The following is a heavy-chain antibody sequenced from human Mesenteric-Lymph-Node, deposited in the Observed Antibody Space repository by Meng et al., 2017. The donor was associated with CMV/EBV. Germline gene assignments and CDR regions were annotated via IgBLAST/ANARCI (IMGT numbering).Heavy chain of an antibody. Sequence: GSLRLSCTVSGGSVSSGTYYWNWIRQPPGKGLEWIGFIYHIGSTNYNPSLKSRVTISLDTSKNQFSLRLNSVTAADTAVYYCARGRTFDYWGQGTLVTVSS. CDR1: GGSVSSGTYY. CDR3: ARGRTFDY. V-gene: IGHV4-61*01. D-gene: IGHD1/OR15-1a*01. CDR2: IYHIGST. J-gene: IGHJ4*02.